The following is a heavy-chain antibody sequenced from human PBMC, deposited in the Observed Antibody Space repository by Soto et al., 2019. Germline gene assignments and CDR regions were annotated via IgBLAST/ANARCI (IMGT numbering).Heavy chain of an antibody. CDR3: SPSLDY. V-gene: IGHV3-7*01. Sequence: PAGSLRLSCAASGFTFSSYWMDWVRQAPGKGLEWVANINQDGSEKHYVDSVKGRFTISRDNAKNSLYLQMSSLTAEDSALYYCSPSLDYWGRGTLVTVSS. CDR2: INQDGSEK. J-gene: IGHJ4*02. CDR1: GFTFSSYW.